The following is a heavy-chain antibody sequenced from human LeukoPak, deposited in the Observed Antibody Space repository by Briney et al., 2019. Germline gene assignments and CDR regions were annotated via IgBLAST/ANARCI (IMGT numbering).Heavy chain of an antibody. J-gene: IGHJ4*02. D-gene: IGHD1-1*01. Sequence: ASVKVSCKASGYTFTGYYMHWVRQAPGQGLEWMGWINPNSGGTNHAQKFQGRVTMTRDTSISTAFMELSRLGSDDTAVYYCARGLGIIDYWGQGTLVTVSS. CDR2: INPNSGGT. CDR3: ARGLGIIDY. V-gene: IGHV1-2*02. CDR1: GYTFTGYY.